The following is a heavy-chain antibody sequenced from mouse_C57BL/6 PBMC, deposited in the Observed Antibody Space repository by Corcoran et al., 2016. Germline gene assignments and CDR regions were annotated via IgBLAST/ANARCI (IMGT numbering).Heavy chain of an antibody. CDR1: EYTFTTSG. J-gene: IGHJ1*03. V-gene: IGHV9-3*01. CDR2: INTYSGVP. Sequence: QIQLVQSGPEMKKPGETVKISCKASEYTFTTSGMSWVKQAPGKGLKWMGWINTYSGVPTYADDFKGRFAFSLETSASTAYLQINNLKNEDTATYFCARRGTVYYWYFYVWGTGTTVSVSS. CDR3: ARRGTVYYWYFYV. D-gene: IGHD1-1*01.